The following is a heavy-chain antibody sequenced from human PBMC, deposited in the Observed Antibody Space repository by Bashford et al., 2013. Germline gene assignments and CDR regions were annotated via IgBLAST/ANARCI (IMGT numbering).Heavy chain of an antibody. CDR1: GYPFTNYY. CDR3: AREYYSSDETMTGDGFDI. D-gene: IGHD3-22*01. Sequence: ASVKVSCKASGYPFTNYYMQWVRQAPGQGLEWMGWINPNNDGTNYAQKFQGRVTLTRDTSISTAYMELSRLRSDDTAVYYCAREYYSSDETMTGDGFDIWGQGTVVTVSS. CDR2: INPNNDGT. J-gene: IGHJ3*02. V-gene: IGHV1-2*02.